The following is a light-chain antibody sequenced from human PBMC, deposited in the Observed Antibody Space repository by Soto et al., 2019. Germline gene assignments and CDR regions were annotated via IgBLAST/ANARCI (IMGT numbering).Light chain of an antibody. V-gene: IGKV3D-7*01. CDR1: QCVSRSY. Sequence: PGERVPLSCRASQCVSRSYLTWYQQKPGQAPRLLIYGASSRATGIPARFSGSGSGTDFTLTISSMQPEDVAVDYLQHDYNLPPGLDVGGGTKVEIK. J-gene: IGKJ4*01. CDR3: QHDYNLPPGLD. CDR2: GAS.